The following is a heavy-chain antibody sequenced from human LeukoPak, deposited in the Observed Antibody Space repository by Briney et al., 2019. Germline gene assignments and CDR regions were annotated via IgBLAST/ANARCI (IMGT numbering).Heavy chain of an antibody. CDR2: ISGSGGST. CDR3: AKDCRAVADTNWFDP. J-gene: IGHJ5*02. V-gene: IGHV3-23*01. Sequence: GVSLRLSCTASGFTFSSCAMSWVRHAPGNGLEWVSAISGSGGSTYYADSVKGRFTISRDNSKNTLYLQMNSLRAEDTAVYYCAKDCRAVADTNWFDPWGQGTLVTVSS. D-gene: IGHD6-19*01. CDR1: GFTFSSCA.